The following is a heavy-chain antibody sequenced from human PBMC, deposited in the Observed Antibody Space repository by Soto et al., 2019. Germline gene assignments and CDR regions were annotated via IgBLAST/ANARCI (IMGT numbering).Heavy chain of an antibody. Sequence: QEQLVQSGAEVKKPGSSVKVSCKASGGLFSSYPISWVRQVPGQGLEWMGGIIPVFQTAYYTQRFQGRVTITADESTNTAYMELSSLRSEDTAIYYCARGASAYTSFNESWGQGTLVTVP. J-gene: IGHJ5*02. CDR2: IIPVFQTA. V-gene: IGHV1-69*01. CDR3: ARGASAYTSFNES. CDR1: GGLFSSYP. D-gene: IGHD3-16*01.